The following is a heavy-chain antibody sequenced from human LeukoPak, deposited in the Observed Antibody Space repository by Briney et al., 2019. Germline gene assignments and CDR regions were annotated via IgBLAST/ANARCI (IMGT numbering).Heavy chain of an antibody. CDR3: ADGGNSGFDAFDI. J-gene: IGHJ3*02. V-gene: IGHV1-69*04. Sequence: ASVKVSCKASGGTFSSYAISWVRQAPGQGREWMGRIIPILGIANYAQKFQGRVTITADKSTRTAYMELSSLRSEDTAVYYCADGGNSGFDAFDIWGQGTMVTVSS. CDR1: GGTFSSYA. CDR2: IIPILGIA. D-gene: IGHD4-23*01.